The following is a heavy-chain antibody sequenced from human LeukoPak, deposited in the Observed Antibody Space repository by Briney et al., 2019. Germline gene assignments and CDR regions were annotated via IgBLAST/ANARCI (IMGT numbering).Heavy chain of an antibody. D-gene: IGHD1-14*01. Sequence: SETLSLTCTVSGGSISSSSYYWGWIRQPPGKGLEWIGSIYYSGSTYYNPSLESRVTISVDTSKNQFSLKLSSVTAADTAVYYCARVSRSGGDYWGQGTLVTVSS. CDR2: IYYSGST. CDR3: ARVSRSGGDY. CDR1: GGSISSSSYY. J-gene: IGHJ4*02. V-gene: IGHV4-39*07.